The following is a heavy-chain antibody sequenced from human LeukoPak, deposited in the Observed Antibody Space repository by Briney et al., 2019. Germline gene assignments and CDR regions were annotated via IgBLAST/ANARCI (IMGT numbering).Heavy chain of an antibody. D-gene: IGHD5-18*01. CDR2: IYHSGST. CDR3: TSVHRAMVTFDY. Sequence: SGTLSLTCAGSGGSISSSTWCGWVRQPPGRGLEWIGEIYHSGSTNYNPSLKSRLTISVDKSKNQFSLKLSSVTDADTAVYYATSVHRAMVTFDYWGQGTLVTVSS. CDR1: GGSISSSTW. J-gene: IGHJ4*02. V-gene: IGHV4-4*02.